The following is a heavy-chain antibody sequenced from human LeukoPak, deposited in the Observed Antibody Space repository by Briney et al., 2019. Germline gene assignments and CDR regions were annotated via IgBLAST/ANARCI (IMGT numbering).Heavy chain of an antibody. CDR1: GGSISSYY. V-gene: IGHV4-59*01. CDR2: IYYSGST. Sequence: SETLSLTCTVSGGSISSYYWSWIRQPPGKGLEWIGYIYYSGSTNYNPSLKSRVTISVDTSKNQFSLKLSSVTAADTAVYYCARVLWGSTAFDIWGQGTMVTVSS. D-gene: IGHD6-13*01. J-gene: IGHJ3*02. CDR3: ARVLWGSTAFDI.